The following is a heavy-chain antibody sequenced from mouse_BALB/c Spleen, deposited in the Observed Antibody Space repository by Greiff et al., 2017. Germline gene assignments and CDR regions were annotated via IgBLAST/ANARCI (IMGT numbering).Heavy chain of an antibody. CDR3: ARGGPYALDY. CDR2: ISSGGSYT. J-gene: IGHJ4*01. Sequence: EVKLVESGGGLVKPGGSLKLSCAASGFTFSSYAMSWVRQSPEKRLEWVAEISSGGSYTYYPDTVTGRFTISRDNAKNTLYLEMSSLRSEDTAMYYCARGGPYALDYWGQGTSVTVSS. CDR1: GFTFSSYA. V-gene: IGHV5-9-4*01.